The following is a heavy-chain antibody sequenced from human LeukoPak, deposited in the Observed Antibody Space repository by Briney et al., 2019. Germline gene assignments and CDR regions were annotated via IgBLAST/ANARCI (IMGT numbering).Heavy chain of an antibody. CDR1: GASISKSY. V-gene: IGHV4-59*01. Sequence: SETLSLTCTVSGASISKSYWSWIRQPPGKELDWIGCTFNSGSTRYNPSLGSRVTISEDTSRNQFSLRLTSVTAADTATYYCSRASPGAIYYYGMDVWGQGTTVTVSS. J-gene: IGHJ6*02. CDR3: SRASPGAIYYYGMDV. CDR2: TFNSGST. D-gene: IGHD2/OR15-2a*01.